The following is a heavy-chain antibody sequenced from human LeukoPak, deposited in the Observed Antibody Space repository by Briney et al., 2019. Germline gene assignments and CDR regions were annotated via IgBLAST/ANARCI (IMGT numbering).Heavy chain of an antibody. Sequence: ASVKVSCKASGYTFTSYGISWVRQAPGQGLEWMGWISAYNGNTNYAQKLQGRVTMTTDTSTSTAYMELRSLRSGDTAVCYCATRIAAAGLDYWGQGTLVTVSS. CDR3: ATRIAAAGLDY. CDR1: GYTFTSYG. V-gene: IGHV1-18*01. J-gene: IGHJ4*02. CDR2: ISAYNGNT. D-gene: IGHD6-13*01.